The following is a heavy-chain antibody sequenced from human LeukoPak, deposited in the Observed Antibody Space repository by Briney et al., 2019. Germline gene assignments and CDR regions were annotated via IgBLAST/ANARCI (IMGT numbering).Heavy chain of an antibody. V-gene: IGHV4-61*01. CDR2: IYYSGST. CDR3: ARGAVAPLRSFDY. D-gene: IGHD6-19*01. J-gene: IGHJ4*02. Sequence: PSETLSLTCTVSGYSISSGYYWGWIRQPPGKGLEWIGYIYYSGSTNYNPSLKSRVTISVDTSKNQFSLKLSSVTAADTAVYYCARGAVAPLRSFDYWGQGTLVTVSS. CDR1: GYSISSGYY.